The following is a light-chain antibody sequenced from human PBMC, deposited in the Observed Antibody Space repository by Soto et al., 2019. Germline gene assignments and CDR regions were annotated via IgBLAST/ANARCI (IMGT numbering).Light chain of an antibody. J-gene: IGKJ5*01. Sequence: EIVLTQSPATLSLSPGERATLSCRASQSVSSYLAWYQQKPGQAPRLLIYGASSRATGIPDRFSGSGFGTDFTLTISRLEPGDFAVYYCQQYGSSPPITFGQGTRLEIK. CDR1: QSVSSY. V-gene: IGKV3-20*01. CDR3: QQYGSSPPIT. CDR2: GAS.